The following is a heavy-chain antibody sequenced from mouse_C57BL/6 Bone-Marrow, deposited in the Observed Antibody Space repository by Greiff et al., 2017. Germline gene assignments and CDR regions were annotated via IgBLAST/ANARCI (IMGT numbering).Heavy chain of an antibody. CDR2: INPNYGTT. D-gene: IGHD2-1*01. J-gene: IGHJ4*01. V-gene: IGHV1-39*01. CDR3: EAPIYYGDAMDY. Sequence: EVQLQESGPELVKPGASVKISCKASGYSFTDYNMNWVKQSNGKSLEWIGVINPNYGTTSYNQKFKGKATLTVDQSSSTAYMQLNSLTSEDSAVYYCEAPIYYGDAMDYWGQGTSVTVSS. CDR1: GYSFTDYN.